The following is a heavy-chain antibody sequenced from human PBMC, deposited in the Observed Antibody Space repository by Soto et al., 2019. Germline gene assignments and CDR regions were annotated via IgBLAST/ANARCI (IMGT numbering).Heavy chain of an antibody. CDR2: INWNGGST. V-gene: IGHV3-20*01. CDR1: GFTFDDYG. D-gene: IGHD3-3*01. Sequence: GGSLRLSCAASGFTFDDYGMSWVRQAPGKGLEWVSGINWNGGSTGYADSVKGRFTISRDDAKNSLYLQMNSLRAEETAVYHCARGPGGVVIQPSDYWGQGTLVTVSS. CDR3: ARGPGGVVIQPSDY. J-gene: IGHJ4*02.